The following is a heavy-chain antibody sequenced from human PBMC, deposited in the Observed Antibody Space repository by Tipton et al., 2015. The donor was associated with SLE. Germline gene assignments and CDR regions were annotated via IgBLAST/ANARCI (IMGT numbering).Heavy chain of an antibody. CDR3: ARAGWGRGFDV. V-gene: IGHV4-59*01. J-gene: IGHJ3*01. CDR2: MYHSGIT. D-gene: IGHD7-27*01. Sequence: TLSLTCSVSGGPIRTYYWSWIRQPPGKGLEWIGYMYHSGITNYNPSLYSRVTISVDTSKNQFSLKMNSVTAADTAVYYCARAGWGRGFDVWGQGTMVTVSA. CDR1: GGPIRTYY.